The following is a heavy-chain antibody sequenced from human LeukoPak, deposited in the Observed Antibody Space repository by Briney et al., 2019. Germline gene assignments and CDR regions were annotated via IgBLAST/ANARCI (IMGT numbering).Heavy chain of an antibody. J-gene: IGHJ3*02. CDR3: ARVRYGVHQLGAFDI. CDR1: GGSFSGYY. Sequence: PSETLSLTCAVYGGSFSGYYWSWIRQPPGKGLEWIGEINHSGSTNYNPSLKSRVTISVDTFKNQFSLKLSSVTAADTAVYYCARVRYGVHQLGAFDIWGQGTMVTVSS. V-gene: IGHV4-34*01. D-gene: IGHD1-1*01. CDR2: INHSGST.